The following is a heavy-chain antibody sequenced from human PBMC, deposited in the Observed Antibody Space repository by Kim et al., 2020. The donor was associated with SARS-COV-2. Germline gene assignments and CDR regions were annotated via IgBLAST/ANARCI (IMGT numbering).Heavy chain of an antibody. J-gene: IGHJ4*02. CDR1: GFTFDDYA. CDR2: ISWNSGSI. CDR3: AKDMGWELLFY. Sequence: GGSLRLSCAASGFTFDDYAMHWVRQAPGKGLEWVSGISWNSGSIGYADSVKGRFTISRDNAKNSLYLQMNSLRAEDTALYYCAKDMGWELLFYWGQGTLVTVSS. D-gene: IGHD1-26*01. V-gene: IGHV3-9*01.